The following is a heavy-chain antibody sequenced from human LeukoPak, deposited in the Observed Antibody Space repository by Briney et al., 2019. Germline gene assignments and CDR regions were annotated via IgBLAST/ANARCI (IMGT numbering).Heavy chain of an antibody. Sequence: SETLSLTCAVYRGSFSGYYWSWIRQPPGKGLEGIGEINHSRSTNYNPSLKGRVTISVDTSKNQFSLELSSVAAADTAVYYCGRGPGYSSGWVNYWGQGTLVSVSS. CDR1: RGSFSGYY. CDR3: GRGPGYSSGWVNY. CDR2: INHSRST. D-gene: IGHD6-19*01. V-gene: IGHV4-34*01. J-gene: IGHJ4*02.